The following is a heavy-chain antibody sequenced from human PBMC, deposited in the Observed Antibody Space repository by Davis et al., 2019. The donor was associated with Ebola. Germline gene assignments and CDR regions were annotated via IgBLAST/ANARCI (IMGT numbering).Heavy chain of an antibody. CDR1: GYTFTNYG. J-gene: IGHJ6*02. V-gene: IGHV1-18*04. D-gene: IGHD3-22*01. CDR2: INPHNGNT. Sequence: AASVKVSCKTSGYTFTNYGITWVRQAPGQGLEWMGWINPHNGNTNYAQKLQGRVTMTTDTSTSTAYMELRSLRSDDTAVYYCARGGITMMVVPRDYYYGLDAWGQGTTVTVSS. CDR3: ARGGITMMVVPRDYYYGLDA.